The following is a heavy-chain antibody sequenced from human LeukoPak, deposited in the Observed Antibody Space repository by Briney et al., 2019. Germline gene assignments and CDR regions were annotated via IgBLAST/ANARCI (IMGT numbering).Heavy chain of an antibody. CDR2: INPNSGVT. D-gene: IGHD5-24*01. V-gene: IGHV1-2*02. J-gene: IGHJ4*02. Sequence: ASVKVSCKTSGYTFTGYYMHWVRQAPGQGLEWMGWINPNSGVTSYAQKLQGRVTVTRDTSISTAYMEMSRLRSDDTAVYYCARGDGPNSYFDYWGQGTLVSVPS. CDR1: GYTFTGYY. CDR3: ARGDGPNSYFDY.